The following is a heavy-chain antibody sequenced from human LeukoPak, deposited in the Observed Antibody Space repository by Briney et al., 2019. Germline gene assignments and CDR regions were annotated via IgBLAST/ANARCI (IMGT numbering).Heavy chain of an antibody. CDR3: ARVNRVVGATKAYYFDY. Sequence: PGGSLRLSCAASGFTFSDYYMSLIRQAPGKGLEWVSYISSSGSTIYYADSVKGRFTISRDNAKNSLYLQMNSLRAEDTAVYYCARVNRVVGATKAYYFDYWGQGTLVTVSS. D-gene: IGHD1-26*01. J-gene: IGHJ4*02. V-gene: IGHV3-11*04. CDR2: ISSSGSTI. CDR1: GFTFSDYY.